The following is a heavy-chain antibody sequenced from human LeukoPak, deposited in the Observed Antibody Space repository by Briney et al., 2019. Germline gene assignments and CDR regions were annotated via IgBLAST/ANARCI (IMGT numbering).Heavy chain of an antibody. J-gene: IGHJ4*02. CDR2: ISGDGSNK. CDR3: HVVGSAQKPDS. V-gene: IGHV3-30*03. D-gene: IGHD1-26*01. Sequence: GGSLRLSCAASTFSLNTYGIHWVRQAPGKGLEWLAAISGDGSNKYYGGSVKGRFTISRDNSKNAVYLQLNSLRADDTAVYYCHVVGSAQKPDSWGQGTLVTVSS. CDR1: TFSLNTYG.